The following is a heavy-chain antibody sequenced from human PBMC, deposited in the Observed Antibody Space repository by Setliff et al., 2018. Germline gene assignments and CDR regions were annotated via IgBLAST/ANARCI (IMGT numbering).Heavy chain of an antibody. J-gene: IGHJ6*02. D-gene: IGHD5-12*01. CDR1: GFSFTDYW. V-gene: IGHV3-7*03. Sequence: QTGGSLSLSCTLSGFSFTDYWMSWARQAPGKGLEWVANIKSYGREKNYADSVKGRVTITTDESTSTAYMELSSLRSEDTAVYYCARTSGYEKHYYYYYGMDVWGQGTTVTVSS. CDR2: IKSYGREK. CDR3: ARTSGYEKHYYYYYGMDV.